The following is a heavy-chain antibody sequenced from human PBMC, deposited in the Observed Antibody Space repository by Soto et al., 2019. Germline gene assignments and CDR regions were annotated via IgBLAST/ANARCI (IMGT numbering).Heavy chain of an antibody. CDR2: ISSTGSYT. Sequence: QVQLVESGGGLVKPGGSLRLSCVASGFTFSDSYMTWIRPAPGKGLEWVSYISSTGSYTNYADSVKGRFTISGDYADYSLYLEMKRVRAEDTAVYLCARRQLPVTGLDVWGQGTTVSFSS. V-gene: IGHV3-11*05. CDR1: GFTFSDSY. J-gene: IGHJ6*01. D-gene: IGHD2-2*01. CDR3: ARRQLPVTGLDV.